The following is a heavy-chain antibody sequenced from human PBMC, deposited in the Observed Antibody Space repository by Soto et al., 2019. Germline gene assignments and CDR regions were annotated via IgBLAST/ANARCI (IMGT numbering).Heavy chain of an antibody. CDR2: LWYDGSSE. D-gene: IGHD3-10*01. V-gene: IGHV3-33*01. Sequence: QVHLVESGGGVVQPARSLRLSCAASGFTFRNYVMHWVRQAPGKGLEWVAVLWYDGSSENYADSVKGRFTISRDNSKSTLSLHMNGLSAAATAVYYCERGYGSGNYPPDYWGQGTLVTVSS. CDR1: GFTFRNYV. J-gene: IGHJ4*02. CDR3: ERGYGSGNYPPDY.